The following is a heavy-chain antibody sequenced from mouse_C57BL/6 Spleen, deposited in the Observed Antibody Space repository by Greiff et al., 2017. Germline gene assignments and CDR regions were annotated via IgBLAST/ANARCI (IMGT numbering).Heavy chain of an antibody. CDR1: GYTFTDYY. V-gene: IGHV1-26*01. CDR2: INPNNGGT. Sequence: VQLQQSGPELVKPGASVKISCKASGYTFTDYYMNWVKQSHGKSLEWIGDINPNNGGTSYNQKFKGKATLTVDKSSSTAYMELRSLTSEDSAVYYCARWDYDSTGYAMDYWGQGTSVTVSS. J-gene: IGHJ4*01. D-gene: IGHD2-4*01. CDR3: ARWDYDSTGYAMDY.